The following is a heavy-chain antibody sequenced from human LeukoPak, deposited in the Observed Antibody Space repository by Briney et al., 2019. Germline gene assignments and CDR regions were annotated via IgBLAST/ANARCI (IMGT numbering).Heavy chain of an antibody. CDR2: ISSSGSSI. V-gene: IGHV3-48*04. Sequence: GGSLRLSCAAPGFTFSSYSINWVRQAPGKGLEWVSYISSSGSSIYYADSVKGRFTISRDNAKNSLYLQMNSLRVEDTAVYYCVRDDGAYYQHSMDVWGKGTTVTVSS. J-gene: IGHJ6*03. D-gene: IGHD3-16*01. CDR1: GFTFSSYS. CDR3: VRDDGAYYQHSMDV.